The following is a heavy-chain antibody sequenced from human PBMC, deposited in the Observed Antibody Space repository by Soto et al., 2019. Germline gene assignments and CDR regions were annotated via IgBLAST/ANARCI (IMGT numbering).Heavy chain of an antibody. CDR1: GFTFSSYA. D-gene: IGHD3-9*01. J-gene: IGHJ4*02. Sequence: PGGSLRLSCSASGFTFSSYAMHWVSRAPGKGLEYVSAISSNGGSTYYADSVKGRFTISRDNSKNTLYLQMSSLRAEDTAVYYCVTDYDLLTGYRWNDYWGQGTLVTVSS. V-gene: IGHV3-64D*06. CDR3: VTDYDLLTGYRWNDY. CDR2: ISSNGGST.